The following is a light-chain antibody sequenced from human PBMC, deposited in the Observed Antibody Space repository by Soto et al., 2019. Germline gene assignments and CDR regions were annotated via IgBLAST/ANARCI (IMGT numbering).Light chain of an antibody. CDR3: QPRNNWPET. V-gene: IGKV3-11*01. CDR2: ETS. Sequence: EIVLTQSPATLSLSPGARATLSCWASHSVFSHLAWYQQKPVQAPRLLIYETSNRSTGIPVRFSGSGSVTDFTPTITSLEPKAFAVSYCQPRNNWPETFGQGTKV. J-gene: IGKJ2*01. CDR1: HSVFSH.